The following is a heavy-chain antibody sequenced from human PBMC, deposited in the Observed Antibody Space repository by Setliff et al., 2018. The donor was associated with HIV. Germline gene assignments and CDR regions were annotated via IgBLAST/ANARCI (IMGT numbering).Heavy chain of an antibody. CDR3: ARHWLTFGGVIDQGYGMDV. J-gene: IGHJ6*02. Sequence: GESLKISCKGSGYSFTNYWIGWVRQMPGKGLEWMGIIHPGDSNTRYSPSFQGQVTISADKSISAAYLQMNSLRAEDTAVYYCARHWLTFGGVIDQGYGMDVWGQGTTVTVS. CDR2: IHPGDSNT. CDR1: GYSFTNYW. V-gene: IGHV5-51*01. D-gene: IGHD3-16*02.